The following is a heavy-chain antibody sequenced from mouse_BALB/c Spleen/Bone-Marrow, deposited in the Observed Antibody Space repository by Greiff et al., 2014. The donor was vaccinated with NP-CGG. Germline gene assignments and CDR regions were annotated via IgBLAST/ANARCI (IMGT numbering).Heavy chain of an antibody. CDR3: ARGNYYGSHYWYVDV. V-gene: IGHV1-69*02. CDR1: GYTFTIYW. CDR2: IDPSDSDA. Sequence: QVQLQQSGAELVKPGASVKLSCKASGYTFTIYWMHWVKQRPGQGLEWIGEIDPSDSDANYNQKFKGKVTLTVDKSSTTAYMQLSSLTSEDSAVYYCARGNYYGSHYWYVDVWGAGTTVTVSS. D-gene: IGHD1-1*01. J-gene: IGHJ1*01.